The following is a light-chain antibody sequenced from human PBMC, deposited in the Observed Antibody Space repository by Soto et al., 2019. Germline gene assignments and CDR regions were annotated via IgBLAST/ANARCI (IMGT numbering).Light chain of an antibody. J-gene: IGKJ5*01. CDR3: QQTYRTPQP. V-gene: IGKV1-39*01. CDR1: QSISRH. Sequence: DIQVTQSPSSLSASVGDSVTITCRASQSISRHLNWYQQKPGKAPKLLINIASSLQSGVPSRFSGSGSETDFTLTISNVQPEDCATYYCQQTYRTPQPFGQGTRLEIK. CDR2: IAS.